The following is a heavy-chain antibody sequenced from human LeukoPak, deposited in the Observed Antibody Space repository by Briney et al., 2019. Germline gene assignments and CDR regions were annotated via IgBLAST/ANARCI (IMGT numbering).Heavy chain of an antibody. CDR2: ISGSGDST. Sequence: PGGSLRLSCAASGFTFSNYAMSWVRQAPGKGLEWVSVISGSGDSTYYADSVKGRFTISRDNSKNTLFLQMNSLRAEDTAVYYCAKANSITIFGVISPVDYWGQGTLVTVSS. CDR1: GFTFSNYA. CDR3: AKANSITIFGVISPVDY. V-gene: IGHV3-23*01. D-gene: IGHD3-3*01. J-gene: IGHJ4*02.